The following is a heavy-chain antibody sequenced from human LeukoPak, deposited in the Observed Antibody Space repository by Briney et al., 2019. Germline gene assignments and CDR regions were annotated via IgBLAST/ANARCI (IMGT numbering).Heavy chain of an antibody. CDR2: ISAYNGNT. Sequence: ASVKVSCTASGYTFTSYGISWVRQAPGRGLEWMGWISAYNGNTNYAQKLQGRVTMTTDTSTSTAYMELRSLRSDDTAVYYCARVGSNYDILTGYEYWGQGTLVTVSS. CDR1: GYTFTSYG. D-gene: IGHD3-9*01. V-gene: IGHV1-18*01. CDR3: ARVGSNYDILTGYEY. J-gene: IGHJ4*02.